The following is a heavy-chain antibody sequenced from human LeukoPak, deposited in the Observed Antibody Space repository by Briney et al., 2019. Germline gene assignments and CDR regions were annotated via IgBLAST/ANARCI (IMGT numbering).Heavy chain of an antibody. V-gene: IGHV3-53*01. D-gene: IGHD5-24*01. Sequence: GGSLRLPCGASGFTVSSNYMSWVRQAPGKGLEWVSSIYSGGGTYYADSVKGRFTISRDNSKNTLYLQMNSLRAEDTAVYYCARGRDGYNEYWGQGTLVTVSS. CDR2: IYSGGGT. CDR3: ARGRDGYNEY. J-gene: IGHJ4*02. CDR1: GFTVSSNY.